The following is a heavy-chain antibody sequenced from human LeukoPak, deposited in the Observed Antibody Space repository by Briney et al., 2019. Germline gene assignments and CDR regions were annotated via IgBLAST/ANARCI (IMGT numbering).Heavy chain of an antibody. CDR1: GGSISSYY. V-gene: IGHV4-59*01. CDR3: ARYSYGPRFSFDY. D-gene: IGHD5-18*01. J-gene: IGHJ4*02. CDR2: IYYSGST. Sequence: PSETLSLTCTVSGGSISSYYWSWIRQPPRKGLEWIGYIYYSGSTNYNPSLKSRVTISVDTSKNQFSLKLSSVTAADTAVYYCARYSYGPRFSFDYWGQGTLVTVSS.